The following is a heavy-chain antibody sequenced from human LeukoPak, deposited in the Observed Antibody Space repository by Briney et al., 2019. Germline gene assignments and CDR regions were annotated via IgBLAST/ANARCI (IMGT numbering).Heavy chain of an antibody. V-gene: IGHV3-30-3*01. D-gene: IGHD2-15*01. Sequence: PGRSLRLSCAASGFTFSSYAMHWVRQAPGKGLEWVAVISYDGSNKYYADSVKGRFTISRDNSKNALYLQMNSLRAEDTAVYYCARGGTPWAGIVVVGADVYGMDVWGQGTTVTVSS. CDR2: ISYDGSNK. CDR1: GFTFSSYA. CDR3: ARGGTPWAGIVVVGADVYGMDV. J-gene: IGHJ6*02.